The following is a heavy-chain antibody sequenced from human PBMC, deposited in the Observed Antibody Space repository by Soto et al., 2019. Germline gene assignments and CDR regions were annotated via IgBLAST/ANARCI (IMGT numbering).Heavy chain of an antibody. CDR3: ARVNYCSSSSCYWFDY. D-gene: IGHD2-2*01. J-gene: IGHJ4*02. Sequence: SETLSLTCTVSGGSISSYYWSWIRQPPGKGLEWIGYIYYSGSTDYNPSLKSRVTISADTPKNQFSLKLNSVTAADTAVYYCARVNYCSSSSCYWFDYWGQGSLVTVSS. V-gene: IGHV4-59*01. CDR2: IYYSGST. CDR1: GGSISSYY.